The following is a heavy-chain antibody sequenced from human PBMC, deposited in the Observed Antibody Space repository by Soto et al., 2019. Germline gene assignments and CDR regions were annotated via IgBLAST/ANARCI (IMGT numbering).Heavy chain of an antibody. Sequence: QVQLVQSGAEVKKPRSSVKVSCKASGGTFSSYAISWVRQAPGQGLEWMGGIIPIFGTANYAQKFQRRVTADESTSTAYMELSRLRSEDTAVYYCARDDVDTAMPYGMDVWGQGTTVTVSS. D-gene: IGHD5-18*01. CDR2: IIPIFGTA. J-gene: IGHJ6*02. CDR1: GGTFSSYA. CDR3: ARDDVDTAMPYGMDV. V-gene: IGHV1-69*12.